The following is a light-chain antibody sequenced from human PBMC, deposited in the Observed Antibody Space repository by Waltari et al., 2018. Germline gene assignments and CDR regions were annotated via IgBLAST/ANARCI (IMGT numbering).Light chain of an antibody. CDR3: HAWDKTRGV. CDR2: QND. CDR1: GLGDNI. Sequence: SFELNQAPSVSVSPGRTATISCSGDGLGDNIICWFQQKPGQSPILVMFQNDRRPSGVPERFSGSRSGDTATLTISGTQAMDEADYYCHAWDKTRGVFGGGTKVSVL. V-gene: IGLV3-1*01. J-gene: IGLJ1*01.